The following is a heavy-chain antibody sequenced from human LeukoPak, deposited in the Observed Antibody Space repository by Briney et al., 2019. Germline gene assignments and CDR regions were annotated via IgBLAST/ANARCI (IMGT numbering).Heavy chain of an antibody. D-gene: IGHD3-22*01. V-gene: IGHV4-4*02. CDR1: GFTFSNFW. J-gene: IGHJ4*02. Sequence: GSLRLSCAASGFTFSNFWMKWVRQPPGKGLEWIGSIYYSGSTYYNPSLKSRVTISVDTSKNQFSLKLSSVTAADTAVYYCARGYYYDSSGYYYPPSGWGQGTLVTVSS. CDR2: IYYSGST. CDR3: ARGYYYDSSGYYYPPSG.